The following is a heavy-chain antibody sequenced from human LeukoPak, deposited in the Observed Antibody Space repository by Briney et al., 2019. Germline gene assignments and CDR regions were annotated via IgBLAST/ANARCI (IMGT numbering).Heavy chain of an antibody. CDR1: GGSISSYY. V-gene: IGHV4-4*07. J-gene: IGHJ5*02. D-gene: IGHD2-15*01. CDR3: ARLSGGLYCSGGSCYGVWFDP. Sequence: SETLSLTCTVSGGSISSYYWSWIRQPAGKGLEWIGRIYTSGSTNYNPSLKSRVTMSVDTSKNQFSLKLSSVTAADTAVYYCARLSGGLYCSGGSCYGVWFDPWGQGTLVTVSS. CDR2: IYTSGST.